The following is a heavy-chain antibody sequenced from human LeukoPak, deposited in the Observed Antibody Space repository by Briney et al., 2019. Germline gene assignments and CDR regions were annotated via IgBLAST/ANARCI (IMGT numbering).Heavy chain of an antibody. V-gene: IGHV1-46*01. J-gene: IGHJ5*02. CDR3: ARDRYDILTGYYGRNWFDP. Sequence: ASVKVSCKASGYTFTSYYMHWVRQAPGQGLEWMGIINPSGGSTSYAQKFQGRVTMTRDMFTSTVHMELSSLRSEDTAVYYCARDRYDILTGYYGRNWFDPWGQGTLVTVSS. D-gene: IGHD3-9*01. CDR2: INPSGGST. CDR1: GYTFTSYY.